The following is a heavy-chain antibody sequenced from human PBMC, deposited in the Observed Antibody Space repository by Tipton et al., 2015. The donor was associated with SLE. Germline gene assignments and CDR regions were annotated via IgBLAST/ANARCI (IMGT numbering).Heavy chain of an antibody. CDR3: ARGQDDSSDY. D-gene: IGHD3-22*01. CDR2: INHSGST. Sequence: TLSLTCAVYGGSFSGYYWSWIRQPPGKGLEWIGEINHSGSTNYNPSLKSRVTISVGTSKNQFSLKLSSVTAADTAVYYCARGQDDSSDYWGQGTLVTVSS. J-gene: IGHJ4*02. V-gene: IGHV4-34*01. CDR1: GGSFSGYY.